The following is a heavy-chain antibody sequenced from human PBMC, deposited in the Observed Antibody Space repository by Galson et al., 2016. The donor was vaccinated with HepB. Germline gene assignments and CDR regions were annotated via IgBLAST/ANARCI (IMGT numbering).Heavy chain of an antibody. D-gene: IGHD3-3*01. Sequence: SLRLSCAASGFTFSSYAMSWVRQAPGKGLEWVSSIGGSGSSTYYADSVKGRFTISRDNSKNTLYLQMNRLRAEDTAVYYCSKDMAGTTTYYDFWSADYWGQGSLVTVSS. J-gene: IGHJ4*02. CDR1: GFTFSSYA. CDR2: IGGSGSST. CDR3: SKDMAGTTTYYDFWSADY. V-gene: IGHV3-23*01.